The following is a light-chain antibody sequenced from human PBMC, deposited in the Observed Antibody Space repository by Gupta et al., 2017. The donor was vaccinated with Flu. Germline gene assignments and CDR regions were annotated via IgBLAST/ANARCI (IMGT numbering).Light chain of an antibody. J-gene: IGLJ3*02. CDR3: MIWNDSVWV. CDR2: YKSDSDN. CDR1: SNSTIDTDR. V-gene: IGLV5-45*02. Sequence: QSVLTPPSSLSASPGASASLTCTFRSNSTIDTDRIYWYQQKPGSPPHFLLRYKSDSDNQQGSGVPGRFSGFKDASANVGILLMSGLQSDDEAYYYCMIWNDSVWVFGGGTKLTVL.